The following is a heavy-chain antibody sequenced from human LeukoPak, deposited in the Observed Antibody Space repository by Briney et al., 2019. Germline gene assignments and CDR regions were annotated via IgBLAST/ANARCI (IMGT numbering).Heavy chain of an antibody. CDR2: IYYSGST. CDR3: ARHLRLEFYTH. V-gene: IGHV4-59*08. Sequence: PSETLSLTCTVSGGSISSYYWSWIRQPPGKGLEWIGYIYYSGSTNYNPSLKSRVTISVDTSKNQFSLKLSSVTAADTAVYYCARHLRLEFYTHWGQGTLVTVSS. J-gene: IGHJ4*02. CDR1: GGSISSYY. D-gene: IGHD3-3*01.